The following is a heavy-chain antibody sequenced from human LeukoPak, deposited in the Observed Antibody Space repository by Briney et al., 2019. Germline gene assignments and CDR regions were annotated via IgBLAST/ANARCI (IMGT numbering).Heavy chain of an antibody. V-gene: IGHV3-48*03. D-gene: IGHD2-15*01. CDR1: GFTFNSYE. CDR2: IGSSGSTI. Sequence: PGGSLRLSCADPGFTFNSYEMNSVRQAPGKGLEWVSHIGSSGSTIYYADSVKGRFTISRDNAKNSLYLQMNSLRSDDTAVYYCERETSQCSVANFYFGDYCLYYMDVWGKGTTVTVSS. J-gene: IGHJ6*03. CDR3: ERETSQCSVANFYFGDYCLYYMDV.